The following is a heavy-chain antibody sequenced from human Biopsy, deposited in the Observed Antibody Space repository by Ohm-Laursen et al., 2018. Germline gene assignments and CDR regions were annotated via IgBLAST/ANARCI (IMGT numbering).Heavy chain of an antibody. V-gene: IGHV1-69*06. J-gene: IGHJ4*02. CDR3: ATKLTGYLPH. CDR2: NIPILGTG. D-gene: IGHD6-25*01. Sequence: ASVKVSCKAPGGTFSNYGVNWVRQAPGQGLEWLGGNIPILGTGNYAQKFQDRVTVAADTSTSTATVELRSLRSDDTAVYYCATKLTGYLPHRGQGTLVIVSS. CDR1: GGTFSNYG.